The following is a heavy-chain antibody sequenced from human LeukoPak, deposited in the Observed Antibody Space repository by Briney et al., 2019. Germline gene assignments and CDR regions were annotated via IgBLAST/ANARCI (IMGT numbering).Heavy chain of an antibody. V-gene: IGHV4-59*01. Sequence: SETLSLTCTVSGGSISSYYWSWIRQPPGKGLEWIGYIYYSGSTNYNLSLKSRVTISVDTSKNQFSLKLSSVTAADTAVYYCARDMGIVGATLPPFYYYYGMDVWGQGTTVTVSS. J-gene: IGHJ6*02. CDR1: GGSISSYY. CDR2: IYYSGST. D-gene: IGHD1-26*01. CDR3: ARDMGIVGATLPPFYYYYGMDV.